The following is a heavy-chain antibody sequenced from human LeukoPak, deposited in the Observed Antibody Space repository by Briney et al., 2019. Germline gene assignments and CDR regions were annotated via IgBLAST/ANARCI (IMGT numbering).Heavy chain of an antibody. CDR1: GYTFTNYA. D-gene: IGHD3-16*02. CDR3: ARAYQRLGDLSLPDY. V-gene: IGHV7-4-1*02. Sequence: ASVTVSCKASGYTFTNYAMNWVRQAPGQGLEWMGWIHPSTGNPTYAQGFTGRVVFSLDTSVSTTYLQIRSLKAEDTAVYYCARAYQRLGDLSLPDYWGQGTLVTVSS. CDR2: IHPSTGNP. J-gene: IGHJ4*02.